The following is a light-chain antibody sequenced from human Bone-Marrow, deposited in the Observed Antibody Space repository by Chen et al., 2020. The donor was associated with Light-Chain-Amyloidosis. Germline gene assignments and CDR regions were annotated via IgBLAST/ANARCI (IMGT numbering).Light chain of an antibody. Sequence: EIVLTQSPATLSLSPWARATLSCRDSQSVSDYLDWYQQKPGQAPRLLIYDASNRATGIPSRCSGSAFATAFTLNISRLERDDFAVLYCQQRRNWRENVGQGTKLEIK. CDR2: DAS. CDR3: QQRRNWREN. CDR1: QSVSDY. V-gene: IGKV3-11*01. J-gene: IGKJ2*01.